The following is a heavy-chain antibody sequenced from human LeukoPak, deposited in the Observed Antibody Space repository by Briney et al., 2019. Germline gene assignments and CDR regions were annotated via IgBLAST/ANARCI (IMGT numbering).Heavy chain of an antibody. CDR1: GFTFSTFS. CDR3: ARTGSAAYYYMDV. Sequence: GGSLRLSCAASGFTFSTFSMNWVRQAPGKGLEWVSSISSGSSYIYYADSVKGRFTISRDNAKNSLYLQMNSLRAEDTAVYYCARTGSAAYYYMDVWGKGTTVTVSS. D-gene: IGHD1-14*01. V-gene: IGHV3-21*01. J-gene: IGHJ6*03. CDR2: ISSGSSYI.